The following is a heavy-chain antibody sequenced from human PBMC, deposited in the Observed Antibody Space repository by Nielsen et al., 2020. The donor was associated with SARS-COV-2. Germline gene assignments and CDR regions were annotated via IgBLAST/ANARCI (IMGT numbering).Heavy chain of an antibody. CDR1: GFTFSSYS. CDR3: ARARVVGATTAWWFDP. CDR2: ISSSSSYI. Sequence: GGSLRLSCAASGFTFSSYSMNWVRQAPGKGLEWVSSISSSSSYIYYADSVKGRFTISRDNAKNSLYLQMNSLRAEDTAVYYCARARVVGATTAWWFDPWGQGTLVTVSS. J-gene: IGHJ5*02. D-gene: IGHD1-26*01. V-gene: IGHV3-21*01.